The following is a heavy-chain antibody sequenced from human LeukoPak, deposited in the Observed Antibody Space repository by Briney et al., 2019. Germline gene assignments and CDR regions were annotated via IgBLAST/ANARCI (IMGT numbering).Heavy chain of an antibody. CDR1: GFTFSSYW. CDR2: IKQDGSEK. J-gene: IGHJ4*02. V-gene: IGHV3-7*01. CDR3: ARLDIVVVPAASRASYYFDY. D-gene: IGHD2-2*01. Sequence: GGSLRLSCAASGFTFSSYWMSWVRQAPGKGLEWVANIKQDGSEKYYVDAVKGRFTISRDNAKNSLYLQMNSLRAEDTAVYYCARLDIVVVPAASRASYYFDYWGQGTLVTVSS.